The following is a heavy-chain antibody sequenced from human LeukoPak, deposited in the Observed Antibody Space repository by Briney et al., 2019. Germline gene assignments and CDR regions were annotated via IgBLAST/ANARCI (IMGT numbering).Heavy chain of an antibody. V-gene: IGHV3-30-3*01. J-gene: IGHJ4*02. Sequence: GGSLRLSCAASGFTFSSYAMHWVRQAPGKGLEWVAVISYDGSNKYYADSVKGRFTISRDNAKNSLYLQMNSLRAEDTAVYYCARSVTTYLDCRGQGTLVTVSS. CDR1: GFTFSSYA. CDR2: ISYDGSNK. D-gene: IGHD4-11*01. CDR3: ARSVTTYLDC.